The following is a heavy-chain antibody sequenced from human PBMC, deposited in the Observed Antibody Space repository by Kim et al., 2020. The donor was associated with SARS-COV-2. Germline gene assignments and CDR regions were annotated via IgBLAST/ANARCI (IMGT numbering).Heavy chain of an antibody. CDR1: GFSLGTSGVG. D-gene: IGHD6-13*01. CDR2: IYWDDDK. Sequence: SGPTLVKPTQTLTLTCTFSGFSLGTSGVGVGWIRQPPGKALEWLALIYWDDDKRYSPSLKSRLTITKDTSKNQVVLTMTNMDPVDTATYYCAVHRGIAAAGTPDFGYWGQGTLVTVSS. CDR3: AVHRGIAAAGTPDFGY. J-gene: IGHJ4*02. V-gene: IGHV2-5*02.